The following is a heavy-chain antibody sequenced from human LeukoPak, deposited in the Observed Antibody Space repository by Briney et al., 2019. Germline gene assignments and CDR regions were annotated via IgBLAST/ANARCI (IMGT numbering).Heavy chain of an antibody. D-gene: IGHD5-24*01. CDR1: GFSLRTHGMR. V-gene: IGHV2-70*04. CDR2: IDWDDDK. J-gene: IGHJ4*02. CDR3: ARTADGSHFDY. Sequence: SGPALVNPTPPLTLTCTFSGFSLRTHGMRVSWIRQPPAKALEWLARIDWDDDKFYSTSLKTRLTISKDTSKNLVVLIMTNMDPVDTATYYCARTADGSHFDYWGQGTLVTVSS.